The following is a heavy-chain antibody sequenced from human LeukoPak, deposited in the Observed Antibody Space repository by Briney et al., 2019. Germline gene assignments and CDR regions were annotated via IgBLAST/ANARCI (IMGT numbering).Heavy chain of an antibody. CDR2: ISGSGGST. Sequence: GGSLRLSCAASGFTFSSYAMSWVRQAPGKGLEWVSGISGSGGSTDYADSVKGRFTISRDNSKNTLFLQMSSLRGEDTAVYYCAGDAFDIWGQGTMVTVSS. J-gene: IGHJ3*02. CDR1: GFTFSSYA. CDR3: AGDAFDI. V-gene: IGHV3-23*01.